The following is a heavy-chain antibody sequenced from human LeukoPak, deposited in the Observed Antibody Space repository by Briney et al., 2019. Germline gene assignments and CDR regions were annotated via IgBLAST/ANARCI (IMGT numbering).Heavy chain of an antibody. V-gene: IGHV3-23*01. Sequence: PGGSLRLSCAASGITFSSYAMSWARQAPGKGLEWVSSIGDSGGSTFYADSVKGRFTISRDNSKNTLYLQMNSLRAEDTAVYYCANSGLGYWGQGTLVTVSS. CDR2: IGDSGGST. D-gene: IGHD1-26*01. CDR1: GITFSSYA. J-gene: IGHJ4*02. CDR3: ANSGLGY.